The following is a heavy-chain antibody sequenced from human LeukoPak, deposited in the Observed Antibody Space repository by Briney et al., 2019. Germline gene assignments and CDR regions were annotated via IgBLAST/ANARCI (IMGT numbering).Heavy chain of an antibody. D-gene: IGHD6-13*01. CDR3: ARRRYSSSWYESPRPEWFDP. CDR2: INHSGST. J-gene: IGHJ5*02. CDR1: GGSFSGYY. Sequence: SETLSLTCAVYGGSFSGYYWSWIRQPPGKGLEWIGEINHSGSTNYNPSLKSRVTISVDTSKNQFSLKLSSVTAADTAVYYCARRRYSSSWYESPRPEWFDPWGQGTLVTVSS. V-gene: IGHV4-34*01.